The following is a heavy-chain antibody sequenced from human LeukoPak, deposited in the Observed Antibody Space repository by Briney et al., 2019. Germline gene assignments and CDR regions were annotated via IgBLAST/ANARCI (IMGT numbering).Heavy chain of an antibody. J-gene: IGHJ5*02. D-gene: IGHD1-14*01. CDR3: ARDLTRLNNRFDP. Sequence: ASVKVSCKASGYTFTSYYMHWVRQAPGQGLEWMGIINPSGGSTSYAQKFQGRVTMTRDTSTSTVYMELSSLRSEGTAMYYCARDLTRLNNRFDPWGQGTLVTVSS. CDR1: GYTFTSYY. CDR2: INPSGGST. V-gene: IGHV1-46*01.